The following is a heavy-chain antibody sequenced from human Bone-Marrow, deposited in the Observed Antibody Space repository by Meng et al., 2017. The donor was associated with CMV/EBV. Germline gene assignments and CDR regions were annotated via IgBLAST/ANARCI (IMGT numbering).Heavy chain of an antibody. J-gene: IGHJ6*02. D-gene: IGHD6-13*01. CDR2: INWNGGST. V-gene: IGHV3-20*04. Sequence: GGSLRLSCAASGFTFDDYGMSWVRQAPGKGLEWVSGINWNGGSTGYADSVKGRFTISRDNAKNSLYLQMNSLRAEDTAVYYCARELGDSSSWDYYFYYGMDVWGQGTTVTVSS. CDR1: GFTFDDYG. CDR3: ARELGDSSSWDYYFYYGMDV.